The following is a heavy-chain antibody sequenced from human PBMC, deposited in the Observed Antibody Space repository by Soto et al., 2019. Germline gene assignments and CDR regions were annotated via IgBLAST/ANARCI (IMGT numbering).Heavy chain of an antibody. CDR1: GFTFSSYA. J-gene: IGHJ6*02. CDR2: ISYDGSNK. Sequence: QPGGSLRLSCAASGFTFSSYAMHWVRQAPGKGLEWVAVISYDGSNKYYADSVKGRFTISRDNSKNTLYLQMNSLRAEDTAVYYCARDLIAALPSYYYYYGMDVWGQGTTVTVSS. CDR3: ARDLIAALPSYYYYYGMDV. D-gene: IGHD6-6*01. V-gene: IGHV3-30-3*01.